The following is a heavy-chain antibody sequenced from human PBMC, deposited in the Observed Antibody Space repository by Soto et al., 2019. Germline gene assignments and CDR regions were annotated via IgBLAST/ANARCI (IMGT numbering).Heavy chain of an antibody. V-gene: IGHV3-21*01. D-gene: IGHD3-16*02. J-gene: IGHJ3*02. Sequence: EVQLVESGGGLVKPGGSLRLSCAASGFTFSSYSMNWVRQAPGKGLEWVSSISSSSSYIYYADSVKGRFTIFRDNAKNSLYLQMNSLRAEDTAVYYCARDRGDYIWGSYRNAFDIWGQGTMVTVSS. CDR3: ARDRGDYIWGSYRNAFDI. CDR2: ISSSSSYI. CDR1: GFTFSSYS.